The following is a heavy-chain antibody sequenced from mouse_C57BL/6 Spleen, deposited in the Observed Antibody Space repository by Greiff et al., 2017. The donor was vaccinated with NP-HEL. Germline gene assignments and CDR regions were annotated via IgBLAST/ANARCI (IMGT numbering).Heavy chain of an antibody. CDR2: INYDGSST. V-gene: IGHV5-16*01. CDR1: GFTFSDYY. CDR3: ARDGKLGAMDY. Sequence: EVKLMESEGGLVQPGSSMKLSCTASGFTFSDYYMAWVRQVPEKGLEWVANINYDGSSTYYLDSLKSRFIISRDNAKNILYLQMSSLKSEDTATYYCARDGKLGAMDYWGQGTSVTVSS. J-gene: IGHJ4*01. D-gene: IGHD4-1*01.